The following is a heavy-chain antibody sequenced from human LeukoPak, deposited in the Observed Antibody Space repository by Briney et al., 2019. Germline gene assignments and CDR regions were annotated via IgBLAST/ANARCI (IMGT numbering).Heavy chain of an antibody. CDR3: ARRWSGYDRVFFDY. CDR1: GGSISSSTDY. V-gene: IGHV4-39*01. D-gene: IGHD5-12*01. J-gene: IGHJ4*02. Sequence: PSETLSLTCTVSGGSISSSTDYLGWIRQPPGKGLEWMGSIYYSGSTYYNPSLKIRVTISVDTSKNQFSLKLSSVTAADTAVYYCARRWSGYDRVFFDYWGQGTLVTVSS. CDR2: IYYSGST.